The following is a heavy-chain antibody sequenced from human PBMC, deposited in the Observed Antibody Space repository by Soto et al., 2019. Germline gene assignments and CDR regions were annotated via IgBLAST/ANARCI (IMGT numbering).Heavy chain of an antibody. CDR1: GGSISSYY. J-gene: IGHJ6*02. CDR2: IYYRGST. CDR3: ARDDSGMDV. Sequence: LSLTCSVSGGSISSYYWSWIRQPPGKGLEWIGYIYYRGSTNYNSSLKSRVTISVDMSKNQLSLKLSSVTAADTAVYYCARDDSGMDVWGQGTTVTVSS. D-gene: IGHD3-22*01. V-gene: IGHV4-59*01.